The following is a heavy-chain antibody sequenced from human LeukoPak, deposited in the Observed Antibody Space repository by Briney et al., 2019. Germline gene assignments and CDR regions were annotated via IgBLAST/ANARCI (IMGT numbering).Heavy chain of an antibody. D-gene: IGHD4-17*01. J-gene: IGHJ4*02. CDR2: ISGSGGST. CDR3: AKEGDYGDYVGNFDY. V-gene: IGHV3-23*01. CDR1: GFTFSSYA. Sequence: PGGPLRLSCAASGFTFSSYAMSWVRQAPGKGLEWVSAISGSGGSTYYADSVKGRFTISRDNSKNTLYLQMNSLRAEDTAVYYCAKEGDYGDYVGNFDYWGQGTLVTVSS.